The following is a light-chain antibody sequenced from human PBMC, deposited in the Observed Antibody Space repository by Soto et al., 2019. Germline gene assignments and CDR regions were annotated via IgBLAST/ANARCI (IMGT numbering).Light chain of an antibody. J-gene: IGKJ2*01. CDR2: DAS. Sequence: EIVLTQSPATLSLSPGERATLSCRASQSVSSYLAWYQRKPGQAPRLLIYDASNRATGIPARFSGSGSGTDFTLTISSLEPEDFAVYYCQQRSHWPRAFGQGTKLEIK. CDR1: QSVSSY. V-gene: IGKV3-11*01. CDR3: QQRSHWPRA.